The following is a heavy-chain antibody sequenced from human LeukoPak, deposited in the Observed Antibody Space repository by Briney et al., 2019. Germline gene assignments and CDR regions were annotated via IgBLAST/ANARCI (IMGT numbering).Heavy chain of an antibody. J-gene: IGHJ5*02. CDR3: ARGSAMVTTYRGGNWFDA. CDR1: GSTLSDYY. D-gene: IGHD5-18*01. Sequence: GASVRVSCKASGSTLSDYYMHWVRQAPGQRLEWRGWIKPNSGGTSYAQTFQGRVTMTRDTSINTAYMELSSLTSDDTAVYYCARGSAMVTTYRGGNWFDAWGQGTLVTVSS. V-gene: IGHV1-2*02. CDR2: IKPNSGGT.